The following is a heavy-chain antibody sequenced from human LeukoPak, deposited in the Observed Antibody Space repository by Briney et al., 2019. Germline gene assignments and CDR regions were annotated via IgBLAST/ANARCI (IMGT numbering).Heavy chain of an antibody. J-gene: IGHJ4*02. D-gene: IGHD3-10*01. CDR2: INPNSGDT. CDR1: GYTFTAYY. CDR3: AREFQRGWDY. V-gene: IGHV1-2*06. Sequence: ASVKVSCKASGYTFTAYYMHWVRQVPGQGLEWMGRINPNSGDTNYAPKFQGRVTMTRDTSISTAYMELSRLQSDDTAVYYCAREFQRGWDYWGQGTLVPVSS.